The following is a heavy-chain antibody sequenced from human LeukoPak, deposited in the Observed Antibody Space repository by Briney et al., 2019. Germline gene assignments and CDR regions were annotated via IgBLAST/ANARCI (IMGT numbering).Heavy chain of an antibody. CDR1: GFTVSSNY. J-gene: IGHJ4*02. D-gene: IGHD2-15*01. V-gene: IGHV3-66*01. Sequence: GGSLRLSCAASGFTVSSNYMSWVRQAPGKGLEWVSVIYSGGSTYYADSVKGRFTISRDNSKNTLYLQMNSLRAEDTAVYYCARDHPPDCSGGSCYSSAFDYWGQGTLVTVSS. CDR3: ARDHPPDCSGGSCYSSAFDY. CDR2: IYSGGST.